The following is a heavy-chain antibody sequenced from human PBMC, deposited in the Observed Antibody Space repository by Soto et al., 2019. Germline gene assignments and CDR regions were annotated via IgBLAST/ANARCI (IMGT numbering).Heavy chain of an antibody. CDR2: VKSKTDGGTT. Sequence: EVQLVESGGALVEPGGSLRLSCAASGFAFNNAWMNWVRQAPGKGLEWVGRVKSKTDGGTTDYAAPVKGRFTISRDDSKNTLYLQMSSLRTEDTAVYYCAAGTGRTDFDYWGQGTLFTVSS. V-gene: IGHV3-15*02. J-gene: IGHJ4*02. CDR1: GFAFNNAW. CDR3: AAGTGRTDFDY. D-gene: IGHD2-2*01.